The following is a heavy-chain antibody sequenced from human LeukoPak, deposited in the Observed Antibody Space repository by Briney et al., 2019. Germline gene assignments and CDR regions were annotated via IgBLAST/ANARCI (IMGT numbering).Heavy chain of an antibody. Sequence: PGRSLTLSCAASAFTFSNYAMNWVRQAPEKGLEWVSCISGSGGSTCDADLVKGRYAFSSDNSKNAQYLQMNSLRAEDTAVYHCAKGTGINHYHWFDSWGEGTMVSVSS. V-gene: IGHV3-23*01. CDR1: AFTFSNYA. CDR2: ISGSGGST. J-gene: IGHJ5*01. D-gene: IGHD2-8*02. CDR3: AKGTGINHYHWFDS.